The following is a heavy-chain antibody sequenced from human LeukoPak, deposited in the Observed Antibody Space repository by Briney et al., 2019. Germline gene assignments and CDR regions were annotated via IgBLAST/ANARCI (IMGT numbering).Heavy chain of an antibody. CDR3: ARDLSFGSLDF. CDR2: MWYDGSKE. CDR1: GFTLSSHG. J-gene: IGHJ4*02. D-gene: IGHD1-26*01. Sequence: GGSLRLSCAAPGFTLSSHGMHWVRQAPGKGLEWVAGMWYDGSKEDYADHVKGRFTISRDMSKNTLNLQMNSLRVEDTAMFYCARDLSFGSLDFRGQGTLVTVSS. V-gene: IGHV3-33*01.